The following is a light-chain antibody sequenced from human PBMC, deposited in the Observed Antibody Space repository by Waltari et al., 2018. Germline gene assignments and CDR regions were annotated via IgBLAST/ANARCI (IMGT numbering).Light chain of an antibody. Sequence: QSALTQPASVSGSPGQSITISCTGTSSDIGAYDYVFWYLQHPGKAPKFMIYDVSNRPSGVSNRFSGSKSGNTASLTISGLQAEDEADYYCSSYTSSSTLVVFGGGTKLTVL. CDR1: SSDIGAYDY. V-gene: IGLV2-14*03. J-gene: IGLJ2*01. CDR2: DVS. CDR3: SSYTSSSTLVV.